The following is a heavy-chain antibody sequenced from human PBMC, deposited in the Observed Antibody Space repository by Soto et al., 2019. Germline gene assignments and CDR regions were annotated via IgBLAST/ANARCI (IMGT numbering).Heavy chain of an antibody. CDR1: GGTFSSYT. CDR2: IIPILGIA. J-gene: IGHJ6*03. Sequence: ASVKVSCKASGGTFSSYTISWVRQAPGQGLEWMGRIIPILGIANYAQKFQGRVTITADKSTSTAYMELSSLRSEDTAVYYCARGSNYGNYYYYYYMDVWGKGTTVTVSS. CDR3: ARGSNYGNYYYYYYMDV. D-gene: IGHD4-4*01. V-gene: IGHV1-69*02.